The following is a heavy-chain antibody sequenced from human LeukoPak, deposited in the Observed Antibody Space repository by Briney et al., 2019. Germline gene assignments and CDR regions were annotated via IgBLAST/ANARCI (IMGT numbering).Heavy chain of an antibody. V-gene: IGHV4-4*09. D-gene: IGHD6-6*01. CDR3: ARQGVAARNTYYYYYMDV. Sequence: SETLSLTCTVSGGSISSYYWSWIRQPPGKGLDGIGYIYTSGSTNYNPSLKSRVTISVDTSKNQFSLKLSSVTAADTAVYYCARQGVAARNTYYYYYMDVWGKGTTVTVSS. CDR1: GGSISSYY. J-gene: IGHJ6*03. CDR2: IYTSGST.